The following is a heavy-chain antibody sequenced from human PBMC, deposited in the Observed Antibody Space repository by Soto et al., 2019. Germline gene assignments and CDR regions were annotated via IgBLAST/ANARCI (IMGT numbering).Heavy chain of an antibody. Sequence: ASVKVSCKASGYTFPSYGISWVRQAPGQGLEWMGWISAYNGNTNYAQKLQGRVTMTTDTSTSTAYMELRSLRSDDTAVYYCARVLGYCSGGSCYPYGMDVWGQGTTVTVSS. V-gene: IGHV1-18*01. CDR3: ARVLGYCSGGSCYPYGMDV. D-gene: IGHD2-15*01. J-gene: IGHJ6*02. CDR2: ISAYNGNT. CDR1: GYTFPSYG.